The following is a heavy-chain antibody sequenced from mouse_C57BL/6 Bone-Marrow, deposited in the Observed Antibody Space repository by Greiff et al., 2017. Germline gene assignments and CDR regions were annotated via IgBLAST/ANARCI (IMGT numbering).Heavy chain of an antibody. J-gene: IGHJ2*01. V-gene: IGHV1-26*01. D-gene: IGHD2-4*01. CDR1: GYTFTDYY. Sequence: EVQLQQSGPELVKPGASVKISCKASGYTFTDYYMNWVKQSHGTSLAWFGDINPNNGGTSYNQKFKGKATLTVAKSSSTAYMELRSLTSEDSAVYYCATRYYDCEGYYFDYWGQGTTLTVSS. CDR3: ATRYYDCEGYYFDY. CDR2: INPNNGGT.